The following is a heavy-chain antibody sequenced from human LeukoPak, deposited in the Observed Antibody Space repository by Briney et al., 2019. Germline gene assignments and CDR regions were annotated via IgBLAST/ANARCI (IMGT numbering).Heavy chain of an antibody. J-gene: IGHJ3*02. CDR3: VGEKTGSDGFDI. Sequence: ASVKVSCKASGGTFSSYAISWVRQAPGQGLEWMGCINPKNGDTSYAQKFRGRITMTRDTSISTVYMELGRLTSDDTALYYCVGEKTGSDGFDIWGQGTMVTVSS. CDR1: GGTFSSYA. D-gene: IGHD1-14*01. V-gene: IGHV1-2*02. CDR2: INPKNGDT.